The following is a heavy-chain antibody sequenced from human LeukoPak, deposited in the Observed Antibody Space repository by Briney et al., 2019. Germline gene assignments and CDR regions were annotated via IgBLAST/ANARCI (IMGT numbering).Heavy chain of an antibody. CDR1: GYTFTSYG. D-gene: IGHD3-10*01. CDR2: ISAYNGNT. J-gene: IGHJ5*02. CDR3: ARADQYYYGSGSYWSGFDP. V-gene: IGHV1-18*01. Sequence: AASVKVSCKSSGYTFTSYGISGVRQAPGQGVEWMGWISAYNGNTNYAQKLQGRVTMTTDTSTSTAYMELRSLRSDDTAVYYCARADQYYYGSGSYWSGFDPWGQGTLVTVSS.